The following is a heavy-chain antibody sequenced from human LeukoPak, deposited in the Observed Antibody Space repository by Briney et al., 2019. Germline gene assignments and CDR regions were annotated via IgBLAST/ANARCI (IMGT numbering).Heavy chain of an antibody. Sequence: GASVKVSCKASGYTFTGYYMHWVRQAPGQGLEWMGRINPNSGGTNYAQKFQGRVTMTRDTSISTAYMELTSLRSDDTAMYYCAKASRTIFGVVIVVGRPSDAFDVWGQGTMVTVSS. D-gene: IGHD3-3*01. CDR3: AKASRTIFGVVIVVGRPSDAFDV. CDR1: GYTFTGYY. J-gene: IGHJ3*01. V-gene: IGHV1-2*06. CDR2: INPNSGGT.